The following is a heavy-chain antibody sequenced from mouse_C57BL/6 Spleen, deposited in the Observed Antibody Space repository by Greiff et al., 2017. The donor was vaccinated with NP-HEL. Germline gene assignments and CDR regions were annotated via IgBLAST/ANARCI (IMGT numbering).Heavy chain of an antibody. D-gene: IGHD1-1*01. CDR2: IRSKSSNYAT. J-gene: IGHJ1*03. Sequence: EVMLVESGGGLVQPKGSLKLSCAASGFTFNTYAMHWVRQAPGKGLEWVARIRSKSSNYATYYADSVKDRFTISRDDSQSMLYLQMNNLKTEDTAMYYCVRHGGSSYDWYFDVWGTGTTVTVSS. CDR1: GFTFNTYA. CDR3: VRHGGSSYDWYFDV. V-gene: IGHV10-3*01.